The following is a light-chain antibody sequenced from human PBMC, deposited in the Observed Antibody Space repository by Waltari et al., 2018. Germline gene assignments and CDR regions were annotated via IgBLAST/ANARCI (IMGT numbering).Light chain of an antibody. V-gene: IGLV3-1*01. CDR1: KLGDKY. J-gene: IGLJ2*01. CDR2: QDS. CDR3: QAWDSSHVV. Sequence: SYELTQPPSVSVSPGQTASITCSGDKLGDKYACWYQQKPGQSPVLVIYQDSKRPSGIPGRFSGSNSGNTATLTISGTQPMDEADYYCQAWDSSHVVFGGGTKLTVL.